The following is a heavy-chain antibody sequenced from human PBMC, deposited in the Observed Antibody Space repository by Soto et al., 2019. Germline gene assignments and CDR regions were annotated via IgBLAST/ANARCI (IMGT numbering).Heavy chain of an antibody. CDR2: FDPEDGET. CDR3: ATAAQYCSGTRCYTYFDF. J-gene: IGHJ4*02. V-gene: IGHV1-24*01. Sequence: ASVKVSCKVSGYTLTELSMHWVRQAPGKGLEWMGGFDPEDGETVYAQKFQGRVTMTEDTSTDTAYMELSSLRSGDTAVYYCATAAQYCSGTRCYTYFDFWGQGSLVTVSS. D-gene: IGHD2-2*02. CDR1: GYTLTELS.